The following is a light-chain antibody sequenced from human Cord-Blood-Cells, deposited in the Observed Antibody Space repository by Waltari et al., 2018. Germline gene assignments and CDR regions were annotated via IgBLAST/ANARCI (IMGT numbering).Light chain of an antibody. J-gene: IGLJ2*01. Sequence: QSALTQPASVSGSPGQSLTISCTGTSSDVGGYNYVSWYQQHPGKAPKLMIYEVSNRPSGVSNRFSGSKSDNTASLTISGLQAEDEADYYCSSYTSSSTRVFGGGTKLTVL. V-gene: IGLV2-14*01. CDR2: EVS. CDR3: SSYTSSSTRV. CDR1: SSDVGGYNY.